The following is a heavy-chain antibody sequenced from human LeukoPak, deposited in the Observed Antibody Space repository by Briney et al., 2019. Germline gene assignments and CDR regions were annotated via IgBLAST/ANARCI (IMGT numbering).Heavy chain of an antibody. Sequence: SETLSLTCTVSGGSISSSSYYWGWIRQPPGKGLEWIGSIYYSGSTYYNPSLKSRVTISVDTSKNQFSLKLSSVTAADTAVYYCARRLVDFISSSGRFFDIWGQGTMVTVSS. J-gene: IGHJ3*02. CDR2: IYYSGST. D-gene: IGHD3-10*01. V-gene: IGHV4-39*01. CDR3: ARRLVDFISSSGRFFDI. CDR1: GGSISSSSYY.